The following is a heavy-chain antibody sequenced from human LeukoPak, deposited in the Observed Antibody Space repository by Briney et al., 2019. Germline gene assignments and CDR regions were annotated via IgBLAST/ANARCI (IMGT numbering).Heavy chain of an antibody. V-gene: IGHV3-11*04. Sequence: GGSLRLSCAASGSSLSDYYMSWIRQAPGKGLEWVSYISSSGSTIYYADSVKGRFTISRDNAKKSLYLQMNSLRADDTAVYYCARDSRRLQVGWFDPWGQGTLVTVSS. CDR3: ARDSRRLQVGWFDP. CDR1: GSSLSDYY. D-gene: IGHD5-24*01. CDR2: ISSSGSTI. J-gene: IGHJ5*02.